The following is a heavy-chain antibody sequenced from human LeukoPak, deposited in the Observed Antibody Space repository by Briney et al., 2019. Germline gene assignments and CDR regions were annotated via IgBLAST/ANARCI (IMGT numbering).Heavy chain of an antibody. CDR3: AKVPVLRFLEWLSLHFDY. CDR1: GYTFTGYY. D-gene: IGHD3-3*01. CDR2: INPNSGGT. J-gene: IGHJ4*02. V-gene: IGHV1-2*02. Sequence: ASVKVSCKASGYTFTGYYMHWVRQAPGQGLEWMGWINPNSGGTNYAQKFQGRVTMTRDTSISTAYMELSRLRSDDTAVYYCAKVPVLRFLEWLSLHFDYWGQGTLVTVSS.